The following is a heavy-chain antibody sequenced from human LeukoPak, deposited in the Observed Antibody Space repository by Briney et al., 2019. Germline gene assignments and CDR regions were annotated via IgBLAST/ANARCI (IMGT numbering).Heavy chain of an antibody. CDR1: GYSFTRHW. Sequence: GESLKISCKGFGYSFTRHWIGWVRQMPGKGLEWMGIIYPGDSDTRYSPSFQGQVTISADKSIDTAYLQWSSLKASDTAIYYCARRGEAMDPFDYWGQGTLVTVSS. D-gene: IGHD5-18*01. CDR3: ARRGEAMDPFDY. V-gene: IGHV5-51*01. J-gene: IGHJ4*02. CDR2: IYPGDSDT.